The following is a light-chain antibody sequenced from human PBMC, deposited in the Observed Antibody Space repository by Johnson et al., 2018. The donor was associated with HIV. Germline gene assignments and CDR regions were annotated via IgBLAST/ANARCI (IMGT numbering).Light chain of an antibody. J-gene: IGLJ1*01. V-gene: IGLV1-51*02. CDR2: ENN. CDR1: SSNIGKNH. CDR3: GIWDASLSPLYV. Sequence: QAVLTQPPSVSAAPGQKVTISCSGSSSNIGKNHVSWYQQFPGTPPKLLIYENNKRPSGIPDRFSGSKSGATATLGITGLQTGDEADYYCGIWDASLSPLYVCGSGTTITVL.